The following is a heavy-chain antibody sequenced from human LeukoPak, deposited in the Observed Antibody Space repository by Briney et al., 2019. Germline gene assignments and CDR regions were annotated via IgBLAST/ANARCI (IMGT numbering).Heavy chain of an antibody. CDR3: ARVRLLHNWFDP. D-gene: IGHD3-22*01. CDR1: GGTFSSYA. V-gene: IGHV1-69*13. Sequence: SVKVSCKASGGTFSSYAISWVRQAPGQGLEWMGGIIPIFGTANYAQKFQGRVTITADESTSTAYMELSRLRSDDTAVYYCARVRLLHNWFDPWGQGTLVTVSS. CDR2: IIPIFGTA. J-gene: IGHJ5*02.